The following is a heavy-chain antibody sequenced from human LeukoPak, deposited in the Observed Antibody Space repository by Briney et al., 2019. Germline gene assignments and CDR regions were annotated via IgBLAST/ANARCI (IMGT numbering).Heavy chain of an antibody. J-gene: IGHJ5*02. CDR3: ARGLGPSST. CDR1: GRSSSGYY. CDR2: INHSGST. V-gene: IGHV4-34*01. Sequence: SETLSLTCAVYGRSSSGYYWSWIRQPPGKGLEWIGEINHSGSTNYNPSLKCRVTISVDTSRNQFSLKLSSVTAADTAVYYCARGLGPSSTWGQGTLVTVSS. D-gene: IGHD6-13*01.